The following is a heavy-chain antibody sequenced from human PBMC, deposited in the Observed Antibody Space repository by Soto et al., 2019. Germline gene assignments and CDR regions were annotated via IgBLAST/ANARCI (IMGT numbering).Heavy chain of an antibody. Sequence: ASVKVSCKASGGTFSSYAISWVRQAPGQGLEWMGGIIPIFGTANYAQKFQGRVTITADESTSTAYMELSSLRSEDTAVYYCARTGRRYDHDFDYWGQGTLVTVSS. V-gene: IGHV1-69*13. CDR1: GGTFSSYA. J-gene: IGHJ4*02. D-gene: IGHD5-12*01. CDR2: IIPIFGTA. CDR3: ARTGRRYDHDFDY.